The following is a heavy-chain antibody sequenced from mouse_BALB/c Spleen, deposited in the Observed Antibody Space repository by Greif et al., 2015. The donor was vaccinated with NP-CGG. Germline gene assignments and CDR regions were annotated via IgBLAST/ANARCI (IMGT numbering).Heavy chain of an antibody. CDR1: GYSFTSYW. V-gene: IGHV1S127*01. Sequence: QVQLQQSGPQLVRPGASVKISCKASGYSFTSYWMHWVKQRPGQGLEWIGMIDPSDSETRLNQKFKDKATLTVDKSSSTAYMQLSSPTSEDSAVYYCARSALYYRYDVMDYWGQGTSVTVSS. D-gene: IGHD2-14*01. CDR3: ARSALYYRYDVMDY. J-gene: IGHJ4*01. CDR2: IDPSDSET.